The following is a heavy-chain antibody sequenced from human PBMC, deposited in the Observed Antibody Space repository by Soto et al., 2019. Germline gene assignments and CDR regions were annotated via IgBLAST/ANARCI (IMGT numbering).Heavy chain of an antibody. J-gene: IGHJ6*02. CDR1: GYIFVNYG. Sequence: QVQLVQSGDEVKKPGASLKVACKASGYIFVNYGIAWVRQAPRHGHEWMGWISPYTGNTHSASKVQGRLTMTTDTSTSTAYMDLGSLTSDDTAVYYCVMVNNYVTPTPQDVWGQGTTVTVSS. CDR3: VMVNNYVTPTPQDV. D-gene: IGHD3-16*01. CDR2: ISPYTGNT. V-gene: IGHV1-18*01.